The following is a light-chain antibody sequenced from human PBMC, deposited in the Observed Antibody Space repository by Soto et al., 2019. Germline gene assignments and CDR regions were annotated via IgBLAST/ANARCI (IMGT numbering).Light chain of an antibody. J-gene: IGLJ3*02. V-gene: IGLV7-46*01. Sequence: AVVTQEPSLTVSPGGTVSLTCGSNTGAVTIGHYPYWFQQKPGQAPRTLVYDTNNRHSWTPARFSGSLLGGKAALTLSGAQPEDEADYYCLISSGGARVFGVGTKLTVL. CDR2: DTN. CDR1: TGAVTIGHY. CDR3: LISSGGARV.